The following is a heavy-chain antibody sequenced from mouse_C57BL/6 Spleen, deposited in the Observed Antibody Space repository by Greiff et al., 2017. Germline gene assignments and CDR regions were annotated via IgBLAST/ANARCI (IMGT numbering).Heavy chain of an antibody. CDR2: IYPGSGNT. V-gene: IGHV1-76*01. CDR3: ARFGNYVGFAD. CDR1: GYTFTDYY. J-gene: IGHJ3*01. Sequence: QVQLQQSGAELVRPGASVKLSCKASGYTFTDYYINWVKQRPGQGLEWIARIYPGSGNTYYNEKFKGKATLTAEKSSSTAYMQLSSLTSEDSAVYFCARFGNYVGFADGGQGTLVTVSA. D-gene: IGHD2-1*01.